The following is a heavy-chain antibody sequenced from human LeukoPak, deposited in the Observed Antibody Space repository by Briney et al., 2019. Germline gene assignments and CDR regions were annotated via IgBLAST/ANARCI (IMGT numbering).Heavy chain of an antibody. J-gene: IGHJ5*02. Sequence: GGSLRLSCTASGFTVSTNYMTWVRQAPGKGLEWVSVIYSSGSTYYADSVKGRFTISRDNSKNTLYLQMNSLRAEDTVVYYCARVPYGGSSGSWGQGTLVTVSS. CDR2: IYSSGST. CDR3: ARVPYGGSSGS. D-gene: IGHD2-15*01. CDR1: GFTVSTNY. V-gene: IGHV3-53*01.